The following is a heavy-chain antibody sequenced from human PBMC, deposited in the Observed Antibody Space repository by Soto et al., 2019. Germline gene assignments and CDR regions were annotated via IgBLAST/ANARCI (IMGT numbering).Heavy chain of an antibody. V-gene: IGHV3-48*02. D-gene: IGHD3-9*01. CDR3: FFFNAEDGIRYCSTASAVLRNRTSDL. J-gene: IGHJ2*01. CDR2: ITSTRSTK. Sequence: GKGLEWLSYITSTRSTKSYADAVKGRFTISRDNAMNSLYLQMNSLRDEDTAVYYCFFFNAEDGIRYCSTASAVLRNRTSDL.